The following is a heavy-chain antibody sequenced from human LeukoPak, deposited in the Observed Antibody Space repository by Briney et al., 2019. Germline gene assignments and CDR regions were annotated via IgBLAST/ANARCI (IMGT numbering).Heavy chain of an antibody. CDR3: AGDLSGTIFYYFDY. Sequence: ASVKVSCKASGYTFTSYAMNWVRQAPGQGLEWMGWINTNTGNPTYAQGFTGRFVFSLDTSVSTAYLQISSLKAEDTAVYYCAGDLSGTIFYYFDYWGQGTLVTVSS. V-gene: IGHV7-4-1*02. CDR2: INTNTGNP. J-gene: IGHJ4*02. CDR1: GYTFTSYA. D-gene: IGHD1-26*01.